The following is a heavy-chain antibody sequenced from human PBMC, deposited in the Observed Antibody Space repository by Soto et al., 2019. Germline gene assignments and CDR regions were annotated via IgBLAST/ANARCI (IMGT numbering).Heavy chain of an antibody. Sequence: QAQLVQSGAEVKKPGASVKVSCKTSGYTFNTYGISWVRQVPGQGPEWMGWISCYNGYTKYAQKVQGRVTMTTDKSTSTAYMDMRSLRSDDTAVYYCARPGTILGRNGMDVWGKGTTVIVSS. J-gene: IGHJ6*04. CDR2: ISCYNGYT. D-gene: IGHD3-3*01. CDR3: ARPGTILGRNGMDV. CDR1: GYTFNTYG. V-gene: IGHV1-18*04.